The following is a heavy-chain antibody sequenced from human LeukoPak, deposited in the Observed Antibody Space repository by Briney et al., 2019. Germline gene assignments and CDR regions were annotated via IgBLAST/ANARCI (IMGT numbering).Heavy chain of an antibody. CDR2: ISSSSSDI. Sequence: AGGSLRLSCTGSGFTLSSYAMNWVRRAPGRGLEWVSSISSSSSDIYYTDSVKGRFTISRDNAKNSLYLQMNSLRAEDTAVYYCVTDYGGSSGAFDIWGQGTMVTVSS. CDR3: VTDYGGSSGAFDI. CDR1: GFTLSSYA. D-gene: IGHD4-23*01. V-gene: IGHV3-21*01. J-gene: IGHJ3*02.